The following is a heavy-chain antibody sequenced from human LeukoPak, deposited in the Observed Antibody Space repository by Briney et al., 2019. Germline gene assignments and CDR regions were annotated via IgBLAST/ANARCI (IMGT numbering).Heavy chain of an antibody. V-gene: IGHV3-53*01. CDR2: IYSDNT. Sequence: GGSLRLSCAASGFTFSSYEMNWVRQAPGKGLEWVSFIYSDNTHYSDSVKGRFTISRDNSKNTLYLQMNSLRAEDTAVYYCARRAGAYSHPYDYWGQGTLVIVSS. CDR3: ARRAGAYSHPYDY. J-gene: IGHJ4*02. D-gene: IGHD4/OR15-4a*01. CDR1: GFTFSSYE.